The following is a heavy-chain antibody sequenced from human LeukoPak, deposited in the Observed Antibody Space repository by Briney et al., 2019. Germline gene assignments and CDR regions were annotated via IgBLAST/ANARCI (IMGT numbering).Heavy chain of an antibody. Sequence: VASVKVSCKASGYTFTCYNMHWVRQAPGQGLEWMGWINPNSGGTNYAQKFQGRVTMTRDTSISTAYMELSRLRSDDTAVYYCARGDYGGNSVEYSQHWGQGTLVTVSS. J-gene: IGHJ1*01. CDR3: ARGDYGGNSVEYSQH. D-gene: IGHD4-23*01. CDR1: GYTFTCYN. V-gene: IGHV1-2*02. CDR2: INPNSGGT.